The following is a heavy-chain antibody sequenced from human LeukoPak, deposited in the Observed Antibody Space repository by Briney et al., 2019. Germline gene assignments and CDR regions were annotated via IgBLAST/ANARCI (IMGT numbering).Heavy chain of an antibody. Sequence: ASVKVSCKASGYTFTSYGISWVRQAPGQGLEWMGWISAYNGNTNYAQKLQGRVTMTTDTSTSTAYMELRSLRSDDTAVYYCAREDVAPDVKYYYGMDVWGQGTTVTVSS. CDR3: AREDVAPDVKYYYGMDV. CDR2: ISAYNGNT. J-gene: IGHJ6*02. D-gene: IGHD2-2*01. V-gene: IGHV1-18*01. CDR1: GYTFTSYG.